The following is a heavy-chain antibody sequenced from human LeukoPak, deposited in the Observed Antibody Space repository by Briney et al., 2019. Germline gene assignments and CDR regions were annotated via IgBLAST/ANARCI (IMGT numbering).Heavy chain of an antibody. CDR1: GGSFSGYY. D-gene: IGHD6-13*01. Sequence: PSETLSLTCAVYGGSFSGYYWSWIRQPPGEGLEWIGEINHSGSTNYNPSLKSRVTISVDTSKNQFSLKLSSVTAADTAVYYCASLYSSSWSRGAYYYYYGMDVWGQGTTVTVSS. CDR3: ASLYSSSWSRGAYYYYYGMDV. J-gene: IGHJ6*02. V-gene: IGHV4-34*01. CDR2: INHSGST.